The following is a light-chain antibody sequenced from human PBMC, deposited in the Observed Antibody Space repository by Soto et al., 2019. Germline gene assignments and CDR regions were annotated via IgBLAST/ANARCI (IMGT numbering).Light chain of an antibody. J-gene: IGLJ2*01. CDR1: SSNIGSNL. CDR2: NNN. CDR3: AAWDDGLNGPV. Sequence: QSVLTQPPSASGTPGQRVTISCSGSSSNIGSNLVIWYQQLPGTAPKLLIYNNNQRPLGVPDRFSGSKSGTSASLAISRLQSEDEADYYCAAWDDGLNGPVFGRGTKLTAL. V-gene: IGLV1-44*01.